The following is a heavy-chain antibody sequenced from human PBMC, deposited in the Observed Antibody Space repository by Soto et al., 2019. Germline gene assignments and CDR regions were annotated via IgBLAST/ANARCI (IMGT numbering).Heavy chain of an antibody. CDR1: GFNLSHPW. D-gene: IGHD3-22*01. V-gene: IGHV3-15*01. CDR3: ARKDKSGYFNWFGP. Sequence: GGSLRLSCAASGFNLSHPWLTWVRQAAGTGLEWVGHIKSKIDGGTADYAAPVKGRFTISRDDSKNMVYLQMNSLKASDTAVYFCARKDKSGYFNWFGPWGQGTLVTVSS. CDR2: IKSKIDGGTA. J-gene: IGHJ5*02.